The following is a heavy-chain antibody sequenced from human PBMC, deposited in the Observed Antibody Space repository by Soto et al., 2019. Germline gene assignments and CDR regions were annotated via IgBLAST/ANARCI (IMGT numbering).Heavy chain of an antibody. Sequence: SETLSLTCTVSGGSISSYYWSWIRQPPGKGLEWIGYIYYSGSTNYNPSLKSRVTISVDTSKNQFPLKLSSVTAADTAVYYCARVGSSHDSSGYRAFGYWGQGTLVTVSS. V-gene: IGHV4-59*12. CDR2: IYYSGST. CDR3: ARVGSSHDSSGYRAFGY. D-gene: IGHD3-22*01. J-gene: IGHJ4*02. CDR1: GGSISSYY.